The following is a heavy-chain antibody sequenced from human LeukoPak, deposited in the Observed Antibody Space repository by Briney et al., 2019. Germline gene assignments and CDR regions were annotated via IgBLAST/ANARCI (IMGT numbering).Heavy chain of an antibody. Sequence: ASVKVSCKASGYTFTSYAMHWVRQAPGQRLEWMGWINAGNGNTKYSQKFQGRVTITRDTSASTAYMELSSLRSEDKAVYYCARASPDYYYDSSGYYDPFGYWGQGTLVTVSS. J-gene: IGHJ4*02. V-gene: IGHV1-3*01. CDR2: INAGNGNT. CDR3: ARASPDYYYDSSGYYDPFGY. CDR1: GYTFTSYA. D-gene: IGHD3-22*01.